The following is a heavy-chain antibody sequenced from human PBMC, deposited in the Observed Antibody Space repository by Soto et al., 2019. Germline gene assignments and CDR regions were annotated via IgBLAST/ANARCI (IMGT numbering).Heavy chain of an antibody. CDR1: GFTFSSYG. V-gene: IGHV3-23*01. CDR2: IGGSGDST. CDR3: AKQAPYSNSWYEIDH. Sequence: EVQLLESGGGLVQPGGSLGLSWAASGFTFSSYGINWVRQAPGKGLEGGPGIGGSGDSTHNADSVKGRFTISRDNSKNTLYLQMNSLRAEDTAVYYCAKQAPYSNSWYEIDHWGQGTLVTVSS. J-gene: IGHJ4*02. D-gene: IGHD6-13*01.